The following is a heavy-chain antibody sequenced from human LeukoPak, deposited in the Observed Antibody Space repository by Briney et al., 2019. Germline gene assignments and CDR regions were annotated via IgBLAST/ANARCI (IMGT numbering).Heavy chain of an antibody. V-gene: IGHV4-59*12. Sequence: SETLSLTCTVSGGSISSYYWSWIRQPPGKGLEWIGYIYYSGSTNYNPSLKSRVTISVDTSKNQFSLKLSSVTAADTAVYYCARRTIFGAEKYWGQGTLVTVSS. CDR2: IYYSGST. J-gene: IGHJ4*02. D-gene: IGHD3-3*01. CDR3: ARRTIFGAEKY. CDR1: GGSISSYY.